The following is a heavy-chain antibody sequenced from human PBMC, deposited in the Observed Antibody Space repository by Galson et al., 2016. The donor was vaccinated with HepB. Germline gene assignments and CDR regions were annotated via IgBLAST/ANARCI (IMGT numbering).Heavy chain of an antibody. CDR3: ATEGPQFPRGSNDY. CDR1: GFIFSSYS. J-gene: IGHJ4*02. D-gene: IGHD1-26*01. CDR2: ISGAGSVN. V-gene: IGHV3-30-3*01. Sequence: SLRLSCAASGFIFSSYSMHWVRQAPGKGLEWVAVISGAGSVNFYADSVKGRFTISRDNSKNTLYLQMTSLRVEDSAVYYCATEGPQFPRGSNDYWGQGTLVTVSS.